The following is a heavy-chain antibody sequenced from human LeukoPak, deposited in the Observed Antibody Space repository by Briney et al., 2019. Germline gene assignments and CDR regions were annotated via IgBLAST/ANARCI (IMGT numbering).Heavy chain of an antibody. CDR1: GFTFSNAW. J-gene: IGHJ4*02. D-gene: IGHD3-22*01. CDR3: TTARGLVYYDSSGYYYNY. Sequence: AGGSLRLSCAASGFTFSNAWMSWVRQAPGKGLEWVGRIKSKTDGGTTDYAAPVKGRFTISRDDSKNTLYLQMNSLKTEDTAVYYCTTARGLVYYDSSGYYYNYWGQGTLVTASS. CDR2: IKSKTDGGTT. V-gene: IGHV3-15*01.